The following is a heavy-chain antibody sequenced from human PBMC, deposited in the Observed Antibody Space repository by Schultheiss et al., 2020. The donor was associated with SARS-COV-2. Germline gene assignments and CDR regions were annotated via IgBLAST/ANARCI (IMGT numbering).Heavy chain of an antibody. CDR2: INHSGST. J-gene: IGHJ4*02. V-gene: IGHV4-4*02. CDR1: GGSISSSNW. Sequence: SETLSLTCAVSGGSISSSNWWSWVRQPPGKGLEWIGEINHSGSTNYNPSLKSRVTISVDTSKNQFSLKLSSVTAADTAVYYCARGDYGSGSYYFDYWGQGALVTVSS. CDR3: ARGDYGSGSYYFDY. D-gene: IGHD3-10*01.